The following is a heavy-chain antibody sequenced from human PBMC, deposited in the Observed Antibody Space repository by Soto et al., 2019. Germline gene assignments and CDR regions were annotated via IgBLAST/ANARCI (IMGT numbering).Heavy chain of an antibody. V-gene: IGHV4-34*01. CDR2: INHSGST. Sequence: PSETLSLTCAVYGGSFSGYYWSWIRQPPGKGLEWIGEINHSGSTNYNPSLKSRVTISVDTSKNQFSLKLSSVTAADTAVYYCAREGLTGGVGWFDPWGQGTLVTVSS. J-gene: IGHJ5*02. D-gene: IGHD7-27*01. CDR1: GGSFSGYY. CDR3: AREGLTGGVGWFDP.